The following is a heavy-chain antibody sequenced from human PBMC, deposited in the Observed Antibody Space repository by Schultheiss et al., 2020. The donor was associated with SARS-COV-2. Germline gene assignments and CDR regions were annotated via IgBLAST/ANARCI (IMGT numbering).Heavy chain of an antibody. V-gene: IGHV4-39*07. J-gene: IGHJ3*02. Sequence: SQTLSLTCTVSGGSISSSSYYWSWIRQPAGKGLEWIGSIYYSGSTYYNPSLKSRVTISVDTSKNQFSLKLSSVTAADTAVYYCARVPYCGGDCENRAFDIWGQGTMVTVSS. CDR1: GGSISSSSYY. D-gene: IGHD2-21*02. CDR2: IYYSGST. CDR3: ARVPYCGGDCENRAFDI.